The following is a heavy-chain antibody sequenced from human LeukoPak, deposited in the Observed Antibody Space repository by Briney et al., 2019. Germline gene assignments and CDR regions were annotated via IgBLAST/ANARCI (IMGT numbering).Heavy chain of an antibody. CDR1: GFTFSTYA. CDR3: AIKAKGDY. V-gene: IGHV3-23*01. D-gene: IGHD3-10*01. J-gene: IGHJ4*02. CDR2: INNSGGST. Sequence: GGSLRLSCAASGFTFSTYAMSWVRQAPGKGLEWVSTINNSGGSTYYADSVKGRFTISRDNSKNTLYLQMNSLRAEDTAVYYSAIKAKGDYWGRGTLVTVSS.